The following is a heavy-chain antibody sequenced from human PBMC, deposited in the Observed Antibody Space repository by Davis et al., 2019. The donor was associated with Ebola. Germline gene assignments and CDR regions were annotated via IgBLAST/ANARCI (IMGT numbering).Heavy chain of an antibody. Sequence: GESLKISCAASGFTFSSYWMNWVRQAPGKGLEWVSSISSSSSYIYYADSVKGRFTISRDNAKNSLYLQMNSLRDEDTAVYYCARKTLDTAILFDYWGQGTLVTVSS. CDR2: ISSSSSYI. D-gene: IGHD5-18*01. CDR1: GFTFSSYW. CDR3: ARKTLDTAILFDY. V-gene: IGHV3-21*01. J-gene: IGHJ4*02.